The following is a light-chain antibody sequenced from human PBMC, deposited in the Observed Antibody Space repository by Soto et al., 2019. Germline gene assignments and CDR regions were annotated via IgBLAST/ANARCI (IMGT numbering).Light chain of an antibody. CDR2: GTS. CDR3: QQYGNSPLYS. V-gene: IGKV3-20*01. Sequence: EIVLTQSPGTLSLSPGESATLSCRASQSVDSAYLAWYQQRPGQAPRLLIYGTSNRATGIPNRFGGSGSGTDFTLTISRLEVEDFAVYYCQQYGNSPLYSFGPGTKLETK. CDR1: QSVDSAY. J-gene: IGKJ2*03.